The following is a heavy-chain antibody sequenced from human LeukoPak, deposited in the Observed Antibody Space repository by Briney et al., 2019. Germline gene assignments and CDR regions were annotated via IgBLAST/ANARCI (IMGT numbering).Heavy chain of an antibody. J-gene: IGHJ4*02. CDR3: ARDGRSGWNDHDY. Sequence: GGSLRLSCAASGFTFSSYAMSWVRQAPGKGLEWVANIKQDGSGKNYVDFAKGRFTISRDNAKNSLYLQMNSLRAEDTAVYYCARDGRSGWNDHDYWGQGTLVIVSS. D-gene: IGHD6-19*01. V-gene: IGHV3-7*03. CDR1: GFTFSSYA. CDR2: IKQDGSGK.